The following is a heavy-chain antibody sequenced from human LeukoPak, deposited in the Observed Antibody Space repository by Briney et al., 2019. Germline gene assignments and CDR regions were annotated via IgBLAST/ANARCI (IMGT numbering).Heavy chain of an antibody. CDR3: AKDTYSSSLKGFDY. CDR1: GFTFDDYA. Sequence: GGSLRLSCAASGFTFDDYAMHWVRQAPGKGLEWVSGISWNSNSICYADSVKGRFTISRDNAKNSLYLQMNSLRAEDTALYYCAKDTYSSSLKGFDYWGQGTLVTVSS. D-gene: IGHD6-6*01. CDR2: ISWNSNSI. J-gene: IGHJ4*02. V-gene: IGHV3-9*01.